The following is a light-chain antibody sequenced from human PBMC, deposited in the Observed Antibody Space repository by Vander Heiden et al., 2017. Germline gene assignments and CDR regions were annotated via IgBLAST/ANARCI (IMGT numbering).Light chain of an antibody. CDR1: QSISSY. J-gene: IGKJ1*01. CDR3: QQGYSTPPERT. V-gene: IGKV1-39*01. CDR2: AEA. Sequence: DIQMTQPPSPLSASVGDRVPITCRPSQSISSYLKLYQQKPGKAPKLLIYAEASLHSGVPSRFSGSGSGTDFTLTISSLQPEDFETYNCQQGYSTPPERTFGQGTKVEIK.